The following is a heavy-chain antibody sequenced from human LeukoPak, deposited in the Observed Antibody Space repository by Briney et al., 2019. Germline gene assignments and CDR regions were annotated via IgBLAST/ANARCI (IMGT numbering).Heavy chain of an antibody. V-gene: IGHV3-13*01. Sequence: GGSLRLSCAASGFTFSSYDMHWVRQTTGKGLEWVSAIGTAGDTYYPGSVKGRFTISRENAKNSLHLQMNSLRAGDTAVYYCARGGSDAFDIWGQGTMVTVSS. CDR1: GFTFSSYD. D-gene: IGHD3-16*01. CDR2: IGTAGDT. J-gene: IGHJ3*02. CDR3: ARGGSDAFDI.